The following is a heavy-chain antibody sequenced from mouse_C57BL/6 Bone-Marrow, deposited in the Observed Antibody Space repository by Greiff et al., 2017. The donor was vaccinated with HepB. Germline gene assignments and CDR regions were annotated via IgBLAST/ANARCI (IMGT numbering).Heavy chain of an antibody. V-gene: IGHV7-1*01. D-gene: IGHD1-1*01. Sequence: EVKLMESGGGLVQSGRSLRLSCATSGFTFSDFYMEWVRQAPGKGLEWIAASRNKANDYTTEYSASVKGRFIVSRDTSQSILYLQMNALRAEDTAIYYCARDSITTVTNWYFDVWGTGTTVTVSS. J-gene: IGHJ1*03. CDR3: ARDSITTVTNWYFDV. CDR1: GFTFSDFY. CDR2: SRNKANDYTT.